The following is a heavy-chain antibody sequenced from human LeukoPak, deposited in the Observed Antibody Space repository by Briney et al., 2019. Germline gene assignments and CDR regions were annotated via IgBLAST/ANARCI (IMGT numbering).Heavy chain of an antibody. V-gene: IGHV3-23*01. D-gene: IGHD3-10*01. CDR1: GFTFGTYA. J-gene: IGHJ4*02. Sequence: PGGSLRLSCAASGFTFGTYAMSWVRQAPGKGLEWVSAISSGGASTYYADSVKGRFTISRDNSKNTLYLQMNSLSAEDTAVYYCARDFYGSGTYYYSIYFFDYWGQGTPVTVSS. CDR3: ARDFYGSGTYYYSIYFFDY. CDR2: ISSGGAST.